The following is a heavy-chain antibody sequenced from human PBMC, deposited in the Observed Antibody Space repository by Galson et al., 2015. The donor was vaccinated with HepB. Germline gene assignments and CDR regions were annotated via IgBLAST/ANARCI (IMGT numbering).Heavy chain of an antibody. J-gene: IGHJ4*02. Sequence: SLRPSCAASGFAFGNYGMHWVRQDPGKGLEWMALIWKEGSNKHYADSLKGRFRISRDNTRNTLFLEADSLRAEDTAVYYCAREDATITVAALEYWGQGVLVTVSS. CDR3: AREDATITVAALEY. V-gene: IGHV3-33*01. D-gene: IGHD6-19*01. CDR1: GFAFGNYG. CDR2: IWKEGSNK.